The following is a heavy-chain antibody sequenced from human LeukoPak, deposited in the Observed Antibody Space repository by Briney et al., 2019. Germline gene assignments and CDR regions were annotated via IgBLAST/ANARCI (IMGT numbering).Heavy chain of an antibody. CDR3: ARDLIAVRPGWFDP. V-gene: IGHV1-18*01. CDR2: ISTYNGNT. J-gene: IGHJ5*02. D-gene: IGHD6-6*01. Sequence: GASVKVSFKASGYTFTTYGISWVRQAPGQGLEWMGWISTYNGNTKYAQQFQGRVTMTTDTSMSTTYMEMRSLSSDDTAVYYCARDLIAVRPGWFDPWGQGSLVTVSS. CDR1: GYTFTTYG.